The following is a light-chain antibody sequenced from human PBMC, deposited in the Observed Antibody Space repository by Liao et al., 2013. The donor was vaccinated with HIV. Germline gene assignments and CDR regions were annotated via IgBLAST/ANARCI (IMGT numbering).Light chain of an antibody. V-gene: IGLV3-1*01. CDR3: QAWDSNTNYV. CDR1: KLGDKY. Sequence: SYVLTQPPSVSVSPGQTATITCSGDKLGDKYASWYQKRPGQSPILVIYQDTKRPSGISDRFSGSNSGNTATLTISGTQALDEADYFCQAWDSNTNYVFGTGTQVTVL. CDR2: QDT. J-gene: IGLJ1*01.